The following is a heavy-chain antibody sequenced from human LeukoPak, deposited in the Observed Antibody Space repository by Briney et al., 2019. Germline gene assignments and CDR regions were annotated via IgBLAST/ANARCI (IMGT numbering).Heavy chain of an antibody. V-gene: IGHV5-51*01. CDR3: ARALGYCSGGSCYWAYFDY. CDR2: IYPGDSDT. CDR1: GYSFTSYW. J-gene: IGHJ4*02. Sequence: GESLKISCKGSGYSFTSYWIGWVRQMPGKGLEWMGIIYPGDSDTRYSPSFQGQVTISADKSISTAYLQWSSLKASDTAMYYCARALGYCSGGSCYWAYFDYWGQGTLVTVPS. D-gene: IGHD2-15*01.